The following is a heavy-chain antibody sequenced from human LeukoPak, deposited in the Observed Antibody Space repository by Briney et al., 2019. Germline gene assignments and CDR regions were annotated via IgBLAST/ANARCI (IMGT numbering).Heavy chain of an antibody. D-gene: IGHD3-3*01. V-gene: IGHV3-21*01. CDR3: ARDYIAYDPLDY. CDR2: IGSRSSSI. J-gene: IGHJ4*02. CDR1: GFTFSTYD. Sequence: GGSLRLSCAASGFTFSTYDMNWVRQAPGKGLEWVSSIGSRSSSIYYADSVKGRFTISRDNAKNSLYLQMNSLRAEDTAVYWCARDYIAYDPLDYWGQGTLVTVSS.